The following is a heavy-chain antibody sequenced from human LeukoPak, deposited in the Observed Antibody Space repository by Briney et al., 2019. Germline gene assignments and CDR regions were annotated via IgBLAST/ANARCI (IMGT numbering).Heavy chain of an antibody. CDR2: ISGSGGST. CDR1: GFTFSSYA. CDR3: AKTRPRYFDWFYFDY. D-gene: IGHD3-9*01. V-gene: IGHV3-23*01. Sequence: GGSLSLSCAASGFTFSSYAMSGVRQARGKGLEWVSAISGSGGSTYYADSVKGRFTISRDNSKNTLYLQMNSLRAEDTAVYYCAKTRPRYFDWFYFDYWGQGTLVTVSS. J-gene: IGHJ4*02.